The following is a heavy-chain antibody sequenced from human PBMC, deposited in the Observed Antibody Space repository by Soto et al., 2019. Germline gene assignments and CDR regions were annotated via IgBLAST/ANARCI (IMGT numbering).Heavy chain of an antibody. Sequence: SETLSLTCTVSGGSIISYYWSWIRQPPGKGLEWIGYIYYSGSTNYNPSLKSRVTISVDTSKNQFSLKLSSVTAADTAVYYCARETYYGSGSYYRVGWFDPWGQGTLVTASS. J-gene: IGHJ5*02. CDR2: IYYSGST. D-gene: IGHD3-10*01. CDR1: GGSIISYY. CDR3: ARETYYGSGSYYRVGWFDP. V-gene: IGHV4-59*01.